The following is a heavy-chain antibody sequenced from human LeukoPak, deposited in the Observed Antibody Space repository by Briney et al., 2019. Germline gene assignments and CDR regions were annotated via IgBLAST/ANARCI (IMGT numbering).Heavy chain of an antibody. V-gene: IGHV4-34*01. CDR3: ARPNESGSYRAFDI. J-gene: IGHJ3*02. D-gene: IGHD1-26*01. CDR2: INHSGST. CDR1: GGSFSGYY. Sequence: SETLSLTCAVYGGSFSGYYWSWIRQPPGKGLEWIGEINHSGSTNYNPSLKSRVTISVDTSKNQFSLKLSSVTAADTAVYYCARPNESGSYRAFDIWGQGTMVTVSS.